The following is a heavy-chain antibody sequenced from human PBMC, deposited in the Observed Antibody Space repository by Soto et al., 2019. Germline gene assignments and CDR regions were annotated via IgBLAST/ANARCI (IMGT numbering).Heavy chain of an antibody. Sequence: ASVKVSCKASGYTFTGYYMHWVRQAPGQGLEWMGWINPNSGGTNYAQKFQGRVTMTRGTSISTAYMELSRLRSDDTAVYYCARDTGDLLWFGELNYFDYWGQGTLVTVSS. CDR1: GYTFTGYY. V-gene: IGHV1-2*02. J-gene: IGHJ4*02. CDR3: ARDTGDLLWFGELNYFDY. CDR2: INPNSGGT. D-gene: IGHD3-10*01.